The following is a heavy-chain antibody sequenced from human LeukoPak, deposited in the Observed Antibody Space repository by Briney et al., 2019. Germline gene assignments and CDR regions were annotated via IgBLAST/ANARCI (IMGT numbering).Heavy chain of an antibody. CDR1: GFAFSNYW. V-gene: IGHV3-74*01. Sequence: GGSLRLSCVASGFAFSNYWMHWVRQAPGKGLVWVSRINSDGSSTRYADSVKGRFTISRDNAKNTLYLQMNSLRAEDTAVYYCARGAMTAVPLGWFDPWGQGTLVTVSS. CDR2: INSDGSST. D-gene: IGHD3-22*01. J-gene: IGHJ5*02. CDR3: ARGAMTAVPLGWFDP.